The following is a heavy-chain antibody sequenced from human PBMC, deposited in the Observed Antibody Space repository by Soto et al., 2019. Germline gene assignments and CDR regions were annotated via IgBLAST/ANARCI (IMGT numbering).Heavy chain of an antibody. J-gene: IGHJ6*02. Sequence: QVQLVQSGAEVKKPESSVKVYCKASGGTFSSYAISWVRQAPGQGLEWMGGIIPIFGTANYAQKFQGRVTITADESTSTAYMELSSLRSEDTAVYYCARDLNYYGSGGMDVWGQGTTVSVSS. D-gene: IGHD3-10*01. CDR3: ARDLNYYGSGGMDV. CDR2: IIPIFGTA. CDR1: GGTFSSYA. V-gene: IGHV1-69*01.